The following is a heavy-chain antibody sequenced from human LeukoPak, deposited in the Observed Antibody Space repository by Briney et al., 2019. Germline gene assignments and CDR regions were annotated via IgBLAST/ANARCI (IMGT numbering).Heavy chain of an antibody. J-gene: IGHJ2*01. Sequence: GGSLRLPCAASGFTFSSYSMNWVRQAPGKGLEWVSYISSSSSTIYYADSVKGRFTISRDNAKNSLYLQMNSLRAEDTAVYYCASINTYYDFWSGYSIFQPDWYFDLWGRGTLVTVSS. CDR1: GFTFSSYS. D-gene: IGHD3-3*01. CDR3: ASINTYYDFWSGYSIFQPDWYFDL. V-gene: IGHV3-48*01. CDR2: ISSSSSTI.